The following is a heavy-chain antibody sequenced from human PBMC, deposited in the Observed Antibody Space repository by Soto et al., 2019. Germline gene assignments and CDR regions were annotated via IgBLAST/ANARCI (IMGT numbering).Heavy chain of an antibody. CDR1: GFTFSTYG. Sequence: GGSLRLSCAASGFTFSTYGMHWVRQAPGKGLEWEAVISYDGSNKYYADSVKGRFTITRDNSKNTLYLQMNSLRAEDMAVYYCAKGPTRYSGYHCFDYWGQGTLVTAAS. CDR2: ISYDGSNK. CDR3: AKGPTRYSGYHCFDY. V-gene: IGHV3-30*18. D-gene: IGHD5-12*01. J-gene: IGHJ4*02.